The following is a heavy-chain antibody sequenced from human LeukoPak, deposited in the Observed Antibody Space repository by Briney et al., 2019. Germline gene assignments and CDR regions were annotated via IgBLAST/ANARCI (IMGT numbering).Heavy chain of an antibody. J-gene: IGHJ4*02. CDR3: ASTIVIYGDSSFDY. CDR1: GYTFTSYA. D-gene: IGHD3-16*02. V-gene: IGHV1-3*01. Sequence: ASVKVSCKASGYTFTSYAMHWVRQAPGQRLEWMGWTNAGNGNTKYSQKFQGRVTITRDTSASTAYMELSSLRSEDTAVYYCASTIVIYGDSSFDYWGQGTLVTVSS. CDR2: TNAGNGNT.